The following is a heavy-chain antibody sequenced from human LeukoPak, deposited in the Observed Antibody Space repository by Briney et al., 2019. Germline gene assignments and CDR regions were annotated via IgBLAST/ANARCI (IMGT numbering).Heavy chain of an antibody. CDR3: AKDFSNWYFDY. CDR1: GFTFSSYA. V-gene: IGHV3-23*01. Sequence: GGSLRLSCAASGFTFSSYAMSWVRQAPGKGLEWVSAISGSGGSTYYADSVQGRFTISRDNSKSTLCLQMNGLRAEDTAVYYCAKDFSNWYFDYWGQGTLVTVSS. D-gene: IGHD1-1*01. CDR2: ISGSGGST. J-gene: IGHJ4*02.